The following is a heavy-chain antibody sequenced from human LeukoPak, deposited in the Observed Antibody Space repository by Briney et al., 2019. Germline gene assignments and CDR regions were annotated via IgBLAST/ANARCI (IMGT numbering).Heavy chain of an antibody. CDR2: ISWNSGSI. J-gene: IGHJ3*02. D-gene: IGHD2-2*01. V-gene: IGHV3-9*03. CDR1: GFTFSSYA. CDR3: AKGKNQLLSGAFDI. Sequence: GGSLRLSCAASGFTFSSYAMSWVRQAPGKGLEWVSGISWNSGSIGYADSVKGRFTISRDNAKNSLYLQMNSLRAEDMALYYCAKGKNQLLSGAFDIWGQGTMVTVSS.